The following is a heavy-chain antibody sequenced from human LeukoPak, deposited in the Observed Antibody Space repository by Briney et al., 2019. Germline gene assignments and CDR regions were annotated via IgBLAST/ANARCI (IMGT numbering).Heavy chain of an antibody. CDR3: ARKTTPCGGDCYPGPFDI. D-gene: IGHD2-21*01. Sequence: SQTLSLTCTVSGGSISSGDYYWIWIRQPPGKGLDWILYIYYSGSTYYNPSLKSRLTISIDTSQYQFSLKLSSVPAAHTAVYYCARKTTPCGGDCYPGPFDIWGQGTMVTVSS. CDR2: IYYSGST. J-gene: IGHJ3*02. V-gene: IGHV4-30-4*08. CDR1: GGSISSGDYY.